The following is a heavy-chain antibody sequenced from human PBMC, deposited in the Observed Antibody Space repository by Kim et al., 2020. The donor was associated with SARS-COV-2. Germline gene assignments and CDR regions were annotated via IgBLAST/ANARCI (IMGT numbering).Heavy chain of an antibody. Sequence: YYADSVKGRFIISRDNSKNTLYLQMNSLRAEDTAVYYCAKDYRLGQLAYWGQGTLVTVSS. D-gene: IGHD6-6*01. J-gene: IGHJ4*02. V-gene: IGHV3-23*01. CDR3: AKDYRLGQLAY.